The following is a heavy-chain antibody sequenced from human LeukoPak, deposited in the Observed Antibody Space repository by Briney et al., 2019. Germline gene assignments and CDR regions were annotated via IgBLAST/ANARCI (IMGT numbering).Heavy chain of an antibody. V-gene: IGHV4-59*01. CDR1: GGSISSYY. J-gene: IGHJ1*01. CDR3: ARAGTAEYFQH. Sequence: SETLSLTCTVSGGSISSYYWSWIRQPPGKGLEWIGYIYYSGSTNYNPSLKSRVTISVDTSKNQFSLKLCSVTAADTAVYYCARAGTAEYFQHWGQGTLVTVSS. CDR2: IYYSGST. D-gene: IGHD6-13*01.